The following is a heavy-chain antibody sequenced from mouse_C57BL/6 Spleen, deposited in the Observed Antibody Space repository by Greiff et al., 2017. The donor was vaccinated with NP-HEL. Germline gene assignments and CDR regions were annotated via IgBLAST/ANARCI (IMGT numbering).Heavy chain of an antibody. J-gene: IGHJ4*01. CDR3: AKNYGSSPYAMDY. V-gene: IGHV2-2*01. D-gene: IGHD1-1*01. Sequence: VQGVESGPGLVQPSQSLSITCTVSGFSLTSYGVHWVRQSPGKGLEWLGVIWSGGSTDYNAAFISRLSISKDNSKSQVFFKMNSLQADDTAIYYCAKNYGSSPYAMDYWGQGTSVTVSS. CDR2: IWSGGST. CDR1: GFSLTSYG.